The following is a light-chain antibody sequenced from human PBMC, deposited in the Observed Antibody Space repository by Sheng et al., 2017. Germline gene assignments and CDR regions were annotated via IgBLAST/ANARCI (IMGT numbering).Light chain of an antibody. CDR2: GNS. Sequence: QSVLTQPPSVSGAPGQRVTISCTGSSSNIGAGYDVHWYQQLPGTAPKLLIFGNSNRPSGVPDRFSGSKSGTSASLAITGLQAEDEADYYSYASSANWVFGGGTKADRP. CDR3: YASSANWV. CDR1: SSNIGAGYD. J-gene: IGLJ3*02. V-gene: IGLV1-40*01.